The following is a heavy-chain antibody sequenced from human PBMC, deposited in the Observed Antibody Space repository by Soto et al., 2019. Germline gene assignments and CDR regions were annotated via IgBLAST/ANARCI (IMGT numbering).Heavy chain of an antibody. J-gene: IGHJ4*02. V-gene: IGHV4-59*11. Sequence: SETLSLTCTVSGGSISSPYWSWIRQPPGKGLEWIGHIHKTGNTNYNPSLKSRVTISGDTSKSQFSLNLSSVTAADTAVYYCARGALPYFDYWGQGTLVTVSS. CDR1: GGSISSPY. CDR2: IHKTGNT. D-gene: IGHD6-6*01. CDR3: ARGALPYFDY.